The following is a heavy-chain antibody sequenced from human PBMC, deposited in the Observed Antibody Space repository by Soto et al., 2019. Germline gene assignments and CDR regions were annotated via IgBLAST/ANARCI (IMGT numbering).Heavy chain of an antibody. D-gene: IGHD3-3*01. J-gene: IGHJ6*02. CDR3: ASRVGGYDFWSGYRPPNYYYYGMDV. CDR1: GGTFSSYA. Sequence: SVKVSCKAAGGTFSSYAISWVRQAPGQGLEWMGGIIPIFGTANYAQKFQGRVTITADESTSTAYMELSSLRSEDTAVYYCASRVGGYDFWSGYRPPNYYYYGMDVWGQGTTVTVSS. CDR2: IIPIFGTA. V-gene: IGHV1-69*13.